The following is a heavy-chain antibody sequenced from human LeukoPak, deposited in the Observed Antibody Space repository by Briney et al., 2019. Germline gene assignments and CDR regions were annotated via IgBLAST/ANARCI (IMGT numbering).Heavy chain of an antibody. CDR1: GYTFTSYY. D-gene: IGHD3-22*01. Sequence: GASVKVSCKASGYTFTSYYMHWVRQAPGQGLEWMGIINPSGGSTSYAQKYQGGVTMTRDTSTSTVYMELSSLRSEDTAVYYCARPYYYDSSGYYPPYYFDYWGQGTLVTVSS. J-gene: IGHJ4*02. V-gene: IGHV1-46*03. CDR3: ARPYYYDSSGYYPPYYFDY. CDR2: INPSGGST.